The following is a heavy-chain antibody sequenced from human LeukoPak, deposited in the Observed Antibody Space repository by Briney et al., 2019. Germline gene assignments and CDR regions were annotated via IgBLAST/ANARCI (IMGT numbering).Heavy chain of an antibody. Sequence: ASVKVSCKASGYTSTGYYMHWVRQAPGQGLEWMGWINPNSGGTNYAQKFQGRVTMTTDTSTSTAYMELRSLRSDDTAVYYCARDIVVVPAAIRNWFDPWGQGTLVTVSS. CDR1: GYTSTGYY. V-gene: IGHV1-2*02. J-gene: IGHJ5*02. D-gene: IGHD2-2*01. CDR3: ARDIVVVPAAIRNWFDP. CDR2: INPNSGGT.